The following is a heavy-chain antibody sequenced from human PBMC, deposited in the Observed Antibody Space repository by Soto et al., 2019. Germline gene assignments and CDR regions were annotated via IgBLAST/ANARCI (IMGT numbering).Heavy chain of an antibody. Sequence: PGESLKISCKGSGYSFTSYWIGWVRQMPGKGLEWMGIIYPGDSDTRYSPSFQGQVTISADKSISTAYLQWSSLKASDTAMYYCDSQPYPRSRGTRAFDIWGQGTMVTVSS. V-gene: IGHV5-51*01. CDR3: DSQPYPRSRGTRAFDI. J-gene: IGHJ3*02. CDR1: GYSFTSYW. CDR2: IYPGDSDT. D-gene: IGHD2-8*01.